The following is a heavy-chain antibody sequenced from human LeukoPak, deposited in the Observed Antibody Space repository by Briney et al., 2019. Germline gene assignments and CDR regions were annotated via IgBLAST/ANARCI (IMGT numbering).Heavy chain of an antibody. CDR1: GYTFTSYD. J-gene: IGHJ4*02. CDR3: ARGKYYYDSTLCY. D-gene: IGHD3-22*01. Sequence: GASVKVSCKASGYTFTSYDINWVRQATGQGLEWMGWMNRNSGNTGYAQKFQGRVTITRNTSISTAYMELSSLRSEDTAVYYCARGKYYYDSTLCYWGQGALVTVSS. V-gene: IGHV1-8*03. CDR2: MNRNSGNT.